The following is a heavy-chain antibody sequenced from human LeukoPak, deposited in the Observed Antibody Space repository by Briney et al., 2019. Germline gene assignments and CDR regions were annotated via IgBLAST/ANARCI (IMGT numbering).Heavy chain of an antibody. D-gene: IGHD3-10*01. J-gene: IGHJ4*02. V-gene: IGHV3-7*01. CDR1: GFTLSSYW. CDR3: ARYYYGSGSYYFDY. CDR2: IKQDGSEK. Sequence: PGGSLRLSCAASGFTLSSYWMSWVRQAPGKGLEWVANIKQDGSEKYYVDSVKGRFTISRDNAKNSLYLQMNSLRAEDTAVYYCARYYYGSGSYYFDYWGQGTLVTVSS.